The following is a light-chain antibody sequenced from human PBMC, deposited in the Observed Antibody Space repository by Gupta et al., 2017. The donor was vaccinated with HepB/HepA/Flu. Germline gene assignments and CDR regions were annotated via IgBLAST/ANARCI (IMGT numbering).Light chain of an antibody. CDR2: KDS. Sequence: SYELTQPPSVSVSPGQTARLTCSGDALPKQYAYWYQQEPGQAPVLVIYKDSERPSGIPERFSGSSSGTTVTLTISGVQAEDEADYYCQSADSSGTYVVFGGGTKLTVL. CDR3: QSADSSGTYVV. CDR1: ALPKQY. J-gene: IGLJ2*01. V-gene: IGLV3-25*03.